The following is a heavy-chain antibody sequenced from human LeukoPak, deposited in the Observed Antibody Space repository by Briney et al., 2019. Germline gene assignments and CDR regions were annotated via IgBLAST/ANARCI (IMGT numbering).Heavy chain of an antibody. CDR2: INSDGSST. CDR3: ASVSSGYYGGGGFDY. Sequence: PGGSLRLSCAASGFTFSSYWMHWVRQAPGKGLVWVSRINSDGSSTSYADSVKGRFTISRDNAKNTLYLQMNSLRAEDTAVYYCASVSSGYYGGGGFDYWGQGTLVTVSS. CDR1: GFTFSSYW. D-gene: IGHD3-22*01. V-gene: IGHV3-74*01. J-gene: IGHJ4*02.